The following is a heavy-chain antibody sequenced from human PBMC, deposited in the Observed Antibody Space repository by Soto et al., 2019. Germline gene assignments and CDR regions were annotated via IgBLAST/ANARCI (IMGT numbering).Heavy chain of an antibody. J-gene: IGHJ6*02. D-gene: IGHD2-15*01. CDR2: INHSGST. Sequence: SETLSLTCAVYGGSFSGYYWSWIRQPPGKGLEWIGEINHSGSTNYNPSLKSRVTISVDTSKNQFSLKLSSVTAADTAVYYCAREGSYKNYYYYGMDVWGQGTKVTVS. CDR3: AREGSYKNYYYYGMDV. V-gene: IGHV4-34*01. CDR1: GGSFSGYY.